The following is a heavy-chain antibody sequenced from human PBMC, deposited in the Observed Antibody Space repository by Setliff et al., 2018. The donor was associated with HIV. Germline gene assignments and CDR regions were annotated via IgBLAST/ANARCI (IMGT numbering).Heavy chain of an antibody. Sequence: GGSLRLSCAASGFTFSTYPMSWVRQAPGKGLEWVSGISGSGGSTYYADSVRGRFTISRDNTENSLYLQMNSLRAEDTAVYYCVRGGSSGWYWAWGQGTLVTVSS. D-gene: IGHD6-19*01. CDR2: ISGSGGST. CDR3: VRGGSSGWYWA. CDR1: GFTFSTYP. J-gene: IGHJ1*01. V-gene: IGHV3-23*01.